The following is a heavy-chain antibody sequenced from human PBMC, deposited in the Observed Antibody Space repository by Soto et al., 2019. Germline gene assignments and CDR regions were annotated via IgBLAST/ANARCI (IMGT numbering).Heavy chain of an antibody. Sequence: EVQLVESGGGLVKPGGSLRLSCAASGFTFSNAWMSWVRQAPGKGLEWVGRIKSKTDGGTTDYAAPVKGRFTISRDDSKNTLYLQMNSLKTEDTAVYYCMAPLPAASGWFDPWGQGTLVTVSS. V-gene: IGHV3-15*01. CDR3: MAPLPAASGWFDP. D-gene: IGHD2-2*01. CDR1: GFTFSNAW. J-gene: IGHJ5*02. CDR2: IKSKTDGGTT.